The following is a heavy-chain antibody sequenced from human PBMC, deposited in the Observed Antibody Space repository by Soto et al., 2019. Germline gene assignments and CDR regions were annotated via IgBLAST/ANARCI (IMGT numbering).Heavy chain of an antibody. CDR2: IIPIFGTA. V-gene: IGHV1-69*13. J-gene: IGHJ6*02. CDR1: GGTFSSYA. Sequence: ASVKVSCKASGGTFSSYAISWVRQAPGQGLEWMGGIIPIFGTANYAQKFQGRVTITADESTSTAYMDLSSLRSEDTAVYYCARDRVRYSSGPLSYYYGMDVWGQGTTVTVSS. D-gene: IGHD6-19*01. CDR3: ARDRVRYSSGPLSYYYGMDV.